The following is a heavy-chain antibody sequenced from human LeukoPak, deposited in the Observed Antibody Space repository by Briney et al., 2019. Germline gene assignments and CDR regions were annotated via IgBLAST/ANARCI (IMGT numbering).Heavy chain of an antibody. CDR3: ARMDYVWGSYRIDY. J-gene: IGHJ4*02. Sequence: SETLSLTCAVYGGSFSGYYWSWIRQPPGKGLEWIGEINRSGSTNYNPSLKSRVTISVDTSKNQFSLKLSSVTAADTAVYYCARMDYVWGSYRIDYWGQGTLVTVSS. V-gene: IGHV4-34*01. CDR1: GGSFSGYY. D-gene: IGHD3-16*02. CDR2: INRSGST.